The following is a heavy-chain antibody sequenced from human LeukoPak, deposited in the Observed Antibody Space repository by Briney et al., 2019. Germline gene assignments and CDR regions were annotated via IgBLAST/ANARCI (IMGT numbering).Heavy chain of an antibody. Sequence: GGSLRLSCAASGFTFSSYAMSWVRQAPGKGLEWVSTIRDSGGSTYYADSVKGRFTISRDNSKSTLYLQMNSLRAEDTAVYYCAKMTCDSIAPIWGQGTMVTVSS. CDR2: IRDSGGST. V-gene: IGHV3-23*01. D-gene: IGHD2/OR15-2a*01. CDR3: AKMTCDSIAPI. CDR1: GFTFSSYA. J-gene: IGHJ3*02.